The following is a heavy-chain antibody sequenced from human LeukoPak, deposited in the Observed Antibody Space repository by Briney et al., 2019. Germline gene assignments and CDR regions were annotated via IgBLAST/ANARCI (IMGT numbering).Heavy chain of an antibody. CDR2: ISGSGGST. D-gene: IGHD3-10*01. J-gene: IGHJ5*02. Sequence: PGGSLRLSCAASGFTFSSYAMSWVRQAPGKGLEWVSAISGSGGSTYYADSVKGRFTISRDNSKNTLYLQMNSLRAEDTAVYYCAKAGLYDVVRGVISAFDPWGQGTLVTVSS. V-gene: IGHV3-23*01. CDR1: GFTFSSYA. CDR3: AKAGLYDVVRGVISAFDP.